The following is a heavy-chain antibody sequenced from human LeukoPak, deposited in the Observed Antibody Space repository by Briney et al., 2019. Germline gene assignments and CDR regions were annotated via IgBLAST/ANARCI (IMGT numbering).Heavy chain of an antibody. CDR3: ARRSAVAGRFNDFDY. J-gene: IGHJ4*02. CDR1: GSIFTSYW. Sequence: KPGAPLQISCKCSGSIFTSYWIGWVRQLPGKGLEWMGVIFPVDSDTRYSPSFHGQVTISADKSISTAYLQWSSLKASDTAMYYCARRSAVAGRFNDFDYWGQGTLVTVSS. D-gene: IGHD6-19*01. V-gene: IGHV5-51*01. CDR2: IFPVDSDT.